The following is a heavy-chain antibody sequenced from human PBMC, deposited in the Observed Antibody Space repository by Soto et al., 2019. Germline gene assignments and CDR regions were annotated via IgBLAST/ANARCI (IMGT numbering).Heavy chain of an antibody. CDR1: GDSVSSNSAA. J-gene: IGHJ6*02. V-gene: IGHV6-1*01. Sequence: PSQTLSLTCAISGDSVSSNSAAWNWIRQSPSRGLEWLGRTYYRSKWYNDYAVSVKSRITINPDTSKNQFSLQLNSVTPEDTAVYYCARGHSVRFLEWSPVGYYGMDVWGQGTTVTVSS. D-gene: IGHD3-3*01. CDR2: TYYRSKWYN. CDR3: ARGHSVRFLEWSPVGYYGMDV.